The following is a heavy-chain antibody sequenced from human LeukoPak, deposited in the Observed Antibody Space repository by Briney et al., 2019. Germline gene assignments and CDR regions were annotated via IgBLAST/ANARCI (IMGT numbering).Heavy chain of an antibody. J-gene: IGHJ4*02. Sequence: GGSLRLSCAASGFTFSSYAMSWVRQAPGKGLEWVSSISGSSSYIYYAGSVKGRFTISRDNAKNSLYLQMNSLRAEDTAVYYCARELRAGYCTNGVCHTPFDYWGQGTLVTVSS. CDR2: ISGSSSYI. CDR1: GFTFSSYA. D-gene: IGHD2-8*01. V-gene: IGHV3-21*01. CDR3: ARELRAGYCTNGVCHTPFDY.